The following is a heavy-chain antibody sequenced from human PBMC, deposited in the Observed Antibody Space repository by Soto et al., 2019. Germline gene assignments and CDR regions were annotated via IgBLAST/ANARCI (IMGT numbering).Heavy chain of an antibody. CDR2: ISPIFGTA. D-gene: IGHD2-15*01. CDR3: ANPLGYCSGGRYTCMDV. Sequence: QVQLVQSGAEVKKPGSSVKVSCKASGGTFSSYAISWVRQAPGQGLEWMGGISPIFGTANYAQKFQGRVTITADESTSTAYMELSSLRSEDTAVYYCANPLGYCSGGRYTCMDVWGQGTTVTVSS. J-gene: IGHJ6*02. CDR1: GGTFSSYA. V-gene: IGHV1-69*01.